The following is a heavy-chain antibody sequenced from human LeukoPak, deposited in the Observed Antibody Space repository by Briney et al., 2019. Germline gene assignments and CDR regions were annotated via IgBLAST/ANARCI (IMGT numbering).Heavy chain of an antibody. CDR3: AKGEQLVQFPFDY. V-gene: IGHV3-23*01. J-gene: IGHJ4*02. Sequence: GGSLRLSCAASGFTFSSYAMSWVRRAPGKGLEWVSAISGSGGSTYYADSVKGRFTISSDNSKNTLYLQMNSLRAEDTAVYYCAKGEQLVQFPFDYWGQGTLVTVSS. CDR1: GFTFSSYA. CDR2: ISGSGGST. D-gene: IGHD6-13*01.